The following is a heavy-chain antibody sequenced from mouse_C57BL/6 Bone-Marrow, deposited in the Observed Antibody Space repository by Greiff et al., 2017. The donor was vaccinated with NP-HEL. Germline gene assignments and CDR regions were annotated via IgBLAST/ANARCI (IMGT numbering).Heavy chain of an antibody. Sequence: QVQLQQSGAELARPGASVKMSCKASGYTFTSYTMHWVKQRPGQGLEWIGYINPSSGYTKYNQKFKDKATLTADKSSSTAYMQLSSLTSEYSAVYYCARKGIIYYGNYLYYWGQGTTLTVSS. V-gene: IGHV1-4*01. CDR3: ARKGIIYYGNYLYY. J-gene: IGHJ2*01. D-gene: IGHD2-1*01. CDR1: GYTFTSYT. CDR2: INPSSGYT.